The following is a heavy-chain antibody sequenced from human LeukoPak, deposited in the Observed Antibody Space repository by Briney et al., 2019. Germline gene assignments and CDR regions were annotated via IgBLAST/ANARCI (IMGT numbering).Heavy chain of an antibody. D-gene: IGHD6-13*01. CDR1: GYTFTSYD. V-gene: IGHV1-8*01. J-gene: IGHJ4*02. CDR2: MDPNSGNT. CDR3: AREVAAAGTPMSG. Sequence: ASVKVSCKASGYTFTSYDINWVRQATAQGLERMGWMDPNSGNTGYAQKFQGRVTMTRNTSISTAYMELSSLRSEDTAVYYCAREVAAAGTPMSGWGQGTLVTVSS.